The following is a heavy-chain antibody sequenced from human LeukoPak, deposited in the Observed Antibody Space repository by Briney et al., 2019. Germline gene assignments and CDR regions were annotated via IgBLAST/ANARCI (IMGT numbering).Heavy chain of an antibody. CDR1: GFTFSSNS. CDR3: ASSTAIGY. J-gene: IGHJ4*02. Sequence: GGSLRLSCAASGFTFSSNSMIWVRQAPGKGLECVSYISSSGGTIYYADSVKGRFTISRDNAKNSLYLQMNSLRTEDTAVYYCASSTAIGYWGQGTLVTVSS. V-gene: IGHV3-48*04. CDR2: ISSSGGTI.